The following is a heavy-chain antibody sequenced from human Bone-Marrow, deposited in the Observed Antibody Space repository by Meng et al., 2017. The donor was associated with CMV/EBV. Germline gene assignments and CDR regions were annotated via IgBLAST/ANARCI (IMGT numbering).Heavy chain of an antibody. CDR3: AREDRQMEWSHDSKWFDP. CDR2: INPNSGGT. CDR1: GYTFTSYG. J-gene: IGHJ5*02. V-gene: IGHV1-2*02. Sequence: ASVKVSCKASGYTFTSYGISWVRQAPGQGLEWMGWINPNSGGTNYAQKFQGRVTMTRDTSISTAYMELSRLRSDDTAVYYCAREDRQMEWSHDSKWFDPWGQGTLVTVSS. D-gene: IGHD3-3*01.